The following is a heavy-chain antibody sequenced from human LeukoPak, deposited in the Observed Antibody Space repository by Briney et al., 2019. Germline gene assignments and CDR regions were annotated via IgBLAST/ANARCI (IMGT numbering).Heavy chain of an antibody. J-gene: IGHJ3*02. CDR1: GFTFDDYA. Sequence: PGRSLRLSCAASGFTFDDYAMHWVRQAPGKGLEWVSGISWNRGSIGYADSVKGRFTISRDNAKNSLYLQMNSLRAEDTALYYCVTMIVVAPGGAFDIWGQGTMVTVSS. CDR3: VTMIVVAPGGAFDI. D-gene: IGHD3-22*01. CDR2: ISWNRGSI. V-gene: IGHV3-9*01.